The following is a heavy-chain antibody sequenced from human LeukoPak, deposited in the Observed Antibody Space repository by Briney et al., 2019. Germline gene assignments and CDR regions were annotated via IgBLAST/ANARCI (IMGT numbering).Heavy chain of an antibody. CDR1: GGSISCGGYY. Sequence: PSETLSLTCTVSGGSISCGGYYWRWIRQHPGKGLEWIGYIYYSGSTYYNPSLKSRVTISVDTSKNQFALKLSSVTAADTAVYYCARVSPFGSGFDYWGQGTLVTVSS. V-gene: IGHV4-31*03. D-gene: IGHD3-3*01. CDR3: ARVSPFGSGFDY. CDR2: IYYSGST. J-gene: IGHJ4*02.